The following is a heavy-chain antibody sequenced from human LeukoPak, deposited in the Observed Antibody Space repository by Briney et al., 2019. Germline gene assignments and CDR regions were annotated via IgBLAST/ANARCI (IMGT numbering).Heavy chain of an antibody. Sequence: GGSLRLSCTASGFTFKNYWMHWVRQAPGKGLVWVSRISSDGSSTDYADSVKGRFTISRDNAKNSLYLQMNSLRAEDTAVYYCARQSITMVRGVIGRWFDPWGQGTLVTVSS. D-gene: IGHD3-10*01. V-gene: IGHV3-74*01. CDR3: ARQSITMVRGVIGRWFDP. CDR1: GFTFKNYW. CDR2: ISSDGSST. J-gene: IGHJ5*02.